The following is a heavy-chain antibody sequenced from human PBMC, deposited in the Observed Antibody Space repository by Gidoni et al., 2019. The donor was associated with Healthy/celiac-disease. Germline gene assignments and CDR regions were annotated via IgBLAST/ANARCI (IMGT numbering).Heavy chain of an antibody. Sequence: EVQLVESGGGLVQPGGSLRLSCSASGFTFSSYAMHWVRQAPGKGLEYVSAISSNGGSTYYADSVKGRFTISRDNSKNTLYLQMSSLRAEDTAVYYCVKGGSLYYYYYGMDVWGQGTTVTVSS. J-gene: IGHJ6*02. CDR2: ISSNGGST. CDR3: VKGGSLYYYYYGMDV. V-gene: IGHV3-64D*06. CDR1: GFTFSSYA.